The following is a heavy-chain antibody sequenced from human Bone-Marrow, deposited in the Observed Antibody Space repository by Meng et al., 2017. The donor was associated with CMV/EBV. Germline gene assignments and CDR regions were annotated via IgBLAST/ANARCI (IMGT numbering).Heavy chain of an antibody. V-gene: IGHV1-18*01. CDR1: TAYG. D-gene: IGHD3-3*01. J-gene: IGHJ4*01. CDR3: ARDGGGTTNLGVVIIGNFDY. Sequence: TAYGLIGAGQDPGQGLEWMGWIAAYNGKAHYAEKFQGRVAMITDTSTRTAYMELRSLRSDDTAVYYCARDGGGTTNLGVVIIGNFDYWGQGTLVTVSS. CDR2: IAAYNGKA.